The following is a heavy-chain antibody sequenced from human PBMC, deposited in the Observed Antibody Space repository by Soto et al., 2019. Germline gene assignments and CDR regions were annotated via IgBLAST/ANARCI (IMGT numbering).Heavy chain of an antibody. Sequence: QVQLVESGGGLVKPGGSLRLSCAASGFTFSDYYMSWIRQAPGKGLEWLSYISGSGNTIYYVDSVKGRFTISRDNAKNSPYLQKNSLRAEDTALNYGAREGNRFQHWGPGTLVTVSS. CDR3: AREGNRFQH. CDR2: ISGSGNTI. J-gene: IGHJ1*01. CDR1: GFTFSDYY. V-gene: IGHV3-11*01.